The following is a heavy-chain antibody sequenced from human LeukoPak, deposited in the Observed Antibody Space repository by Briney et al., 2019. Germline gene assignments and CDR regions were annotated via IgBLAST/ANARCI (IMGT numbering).Heavy chain of an antibody. J-gene: IGHJ3*02. V-gene: IGHV1-8*01. CDR1: GYTFTSYN. Sequence: ASVKASCKASGYTFTSYNINWVRQATGQGLEWMGWMNPNSGNTGYAQKFQGRVTMTRYTSISTAYMELSSLRSEDTAVYYCARTKTDHAAFDIWGQGTMVTVSS. D-gene: IGHD2-8*01. CDR2: MNPNSGNT. CDR3: ARTKTDHAAFDI.